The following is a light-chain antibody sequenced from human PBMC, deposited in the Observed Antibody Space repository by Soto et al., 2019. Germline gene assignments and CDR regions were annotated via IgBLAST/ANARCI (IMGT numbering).Light chain of an antibody. CDR3: SSYAGSNHKDVV. V-gene: IGLV2-8*01. CDR1: SSDVGGYNY. J-gene: IGLJ2*01. Sequence: QSALTQPPSASGSPGQSVTISCTGTSSDVGGYNYVSWYQQHPGKAPKLMIYEVSKRPSGVPDRFSGSKSGNTASLTVSGLQAEDEDDYYCSSYAGSNHKDVVFGGGTKVTVL. CDR2: EVS.